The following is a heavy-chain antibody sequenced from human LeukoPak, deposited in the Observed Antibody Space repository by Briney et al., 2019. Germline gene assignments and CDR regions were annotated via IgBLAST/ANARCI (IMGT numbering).Heavy chain of an antibody. Sequence: GGSLRLSCAASGFTFSSYAMSWVRQAPGKGLEWVSAISGSGGSTYYADSVKGRFTISRDNSKNTLYLQMNSLRAEDTAVYYCAKAPRYDILTGYYSPYFDYWGQGTLVTVSS. CDR2: ISGSGGST. CDR1: GFTFSSYA. V-gene: IGHV3-23*01. CDR3: AKAPRYDILTGYYSPYFDY. D-gene: IGHD3-9*01. J-gene: IGHJ4*02.